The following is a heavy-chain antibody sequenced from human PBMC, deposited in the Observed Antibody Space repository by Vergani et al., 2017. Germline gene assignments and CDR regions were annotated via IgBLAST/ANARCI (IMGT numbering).Heavy chain of an antibody. J-gene: IGHJ6*03. CDR1: GGSISSGSYY. CDR3: ARESFYYGSGVGPPAYYYYYMDV. CDR2: IYTSGST. D-gene: IGHD3-10*01. V-gene: IGHV4-61*02. Sequence: QVQLQESGPGLVKPSQTLSLTCTVSGGSISSGSYYWSWIRQPAGKGLEWIGRIYTSGSTNYNPSLKSRVTISVDTSKNQFSLKLSSVTAADTAVYYCARESFYYGSGVGPPAYYYYYMDVWGKGTTVTVSS.